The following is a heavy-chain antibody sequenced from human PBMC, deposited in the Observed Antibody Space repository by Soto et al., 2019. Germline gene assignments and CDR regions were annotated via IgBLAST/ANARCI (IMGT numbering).Heavy chain of an antibody. CDR3: ARDPRQADGMVRTWARLRFLEWPIDY. CDR1: GFTFSSYA. J-gene: IGHJ4*02. Sequence: PGGSLRLSCAASGFTFSSYAMHWFRQAPGKGLEWVAVISYDGSNKYYADSVKGRFTISRDKSKNTLYLQMNSLRAEDTAVYYCARDPRQADGMVRTWARLRFLEWPIDYWGQGTLVTVSS. D-gene: IGHD3-3*01. V-gene: IGHV3-30-3*01. CDR2: ISYDGSNK.